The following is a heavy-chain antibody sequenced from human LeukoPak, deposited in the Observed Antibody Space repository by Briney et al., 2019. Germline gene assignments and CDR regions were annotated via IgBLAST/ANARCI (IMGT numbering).Heavy chain of an antibody. J-gene: IGHJ4*02. V-gene: IGHV3-74*01. CDR1: GFTFSNYW. CDR2: INTDGSST. Sequence: GGSLRLSCAASGFTFSNYWMFWVRQVPGKGLVWVSRINTDGSSTTYADSVKGRFTISRDNAKNTLYLQMNSLRAEDTAVYYCASRISSGNYFFDYWGQGTLVTVSS. D-gene: IGHD1-26*01. CDR3: ASRISSGNYFFDY.